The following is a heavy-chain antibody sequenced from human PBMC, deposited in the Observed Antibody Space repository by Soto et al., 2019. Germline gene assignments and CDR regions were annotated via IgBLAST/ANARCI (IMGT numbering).Heavy chain of an antibody. V-gene: IGHV3-74*01. CDR2: ISSDGSST. CDR3: ARGPTATAVDIWKYYYYMEG. D-gene: IGHD1-1*01. J-gene: IGHJ6*03. Sequence: EVQLVESGGDLVQPGGSLRLSCAASGFTFSTYWMHWVRQAPGKGLVWVSRISSDGSSTLYADSVKGRFTVSRDNAKNTLYLQMNSLRVEDTAVYYCARGPTATAVDIWKYYYYMEGWGKGTTVTVSS. CDR1: GFTFSTYW.